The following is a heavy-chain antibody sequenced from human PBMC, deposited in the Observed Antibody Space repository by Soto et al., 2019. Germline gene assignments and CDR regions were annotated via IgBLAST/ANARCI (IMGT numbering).Heavy chain of an antibody. CDR2: IYYTGST. CDR3: ARYSGTYYFDF. Sequence: QLQLQESGPGLVKPSETLSLTCTVSGGFISSSNYYWGWIRQPPGKGLEWIGSIYYTGSTYYNPSLKSRVTISVDTSKSQFSLQVTSVTAADTAVFYCARYSGTYYFDFWGQGTLVTVSA. J-gene: IGHJ4*02. CDR1: GGFISSSNYY. V-gene: IGHV4-39*01. D-gene: IGHD1-26*01.